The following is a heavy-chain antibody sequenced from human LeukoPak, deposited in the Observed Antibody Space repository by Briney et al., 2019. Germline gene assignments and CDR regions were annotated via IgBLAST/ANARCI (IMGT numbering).Heavy chain of an antibody. CDR3: ATGGGFSIVVVPAAMDY. CDR1: GFTFSSYS. J-gene: IGHJ4*02. D-gene: IGHD2-2*01. Sequence: GGSLRPSCAASGFTFSSYSMTWVRQAPGKGLEWVSSISSSSSYIYYADSVKGRFTISRDNAKNSLYLQMNSLRAEDTAVYYCATGGGFSIVVVPAAMDYWGQGTLVTVSS. CDR2: ISSSSSYI. V-gene: IGHV3-21*01.